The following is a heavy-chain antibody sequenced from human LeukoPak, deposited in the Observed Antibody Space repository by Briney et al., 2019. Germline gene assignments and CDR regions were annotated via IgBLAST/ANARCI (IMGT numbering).Heavy chain of an antibody. Sequence: SETLSLTCGVSDESISGSYRSWIRQTPGKGLEWIGEINHRERSNYNPSLKSRATISIDTSKNQVSLKLTSVTAADTAVYYCARATMIVLSTGATSATDPFRLWRQGTMVTVSS. J-gene: IGHJ3*01. CDR3: ARATMIVLSTGATSATDPFRL. V-gene: IGHV4-34*01. D-gene: IGHD3-22*01. CDR2: INHRERS. CDR1: DESISGSY.